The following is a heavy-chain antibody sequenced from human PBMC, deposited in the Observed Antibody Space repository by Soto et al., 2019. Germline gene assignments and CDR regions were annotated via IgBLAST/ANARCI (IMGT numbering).Heavy chain of an antibody. CDR2: ISGSGGST. D-gene: IGHD6-19*01. J-gene: IGHJ4*02. CDR1: GFTFSSYA. Sequence: GGSLRLSCAASGFTFSSYAMSWVRQAPGKGLEWVSAISGSGGSTYYEDSGKGRFTISGDNSKNTLYLQMNSLRAEDTAVYYCAKDSMYSSGWYGYWGQGTLVTVSS. V-gene: IGHV3-23*01. CDR3: AKDSMYSSGWYGY.